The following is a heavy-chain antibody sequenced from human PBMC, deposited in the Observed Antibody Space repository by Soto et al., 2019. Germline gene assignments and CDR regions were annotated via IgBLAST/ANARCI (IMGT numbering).Heavy chain of an antibody. V-gene: IGHV1-18*01. CDR1: GYSFNDYG. J-gene: IGHJ2*01. D-gene: IGHD2-15*01. Sequence: QVQLEQSGAEVKKPGASVRVSCKASGYSFNDYGMSWVRQAPGQGLEWMGWIGPYEGVTNHAQTFQVRVTMTVDTSTTTADMELRSLRSDDTAIYYCARCYCSVGSCYTCWHFDLWGPGTLVTVTA. CDR2: IGPYEGVT. CDR3: ARCYCSVGSCYTCWHFDL.